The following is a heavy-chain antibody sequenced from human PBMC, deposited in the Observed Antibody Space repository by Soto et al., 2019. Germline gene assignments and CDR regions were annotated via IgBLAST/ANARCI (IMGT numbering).Heavy chain of an antibody. CDR1: GFTFGSYW. J-gene: IGHJ6*02. Sequence: EVQLVESGGGLVQPGGSLRLSCAVSGFTFGSYWMTWVRQAPGKGLEWVANIKQDGSEKYYVDSVKGRFTISRDNAKNSLYLQMNSLRVEDTGVYYCARGRGIDVWGQGTTVTVSS. V-gene: IGHV3-7*01. CDR2: IKQDGSEK. CDR3: ARGRGIDV.